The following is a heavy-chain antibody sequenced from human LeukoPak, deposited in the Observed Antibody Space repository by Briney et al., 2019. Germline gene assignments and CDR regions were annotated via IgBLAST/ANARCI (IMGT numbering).Heavy chain of an antibody. CDR3: AREGSGWYQNYFDY. V-gene: IGHV3-21*01. J-gene: IGHJ4*02. Sequence: PGGSLRLSCAASGFTFSSYSMNWVRQAPGKGLEWVSSISSSSSYIYYADSVKGRFTISRDNAKNSLYLQMNSLRAEDTAGYYCAREGSGWYQNYFDYWGQGTLVTVSS. CDR2: ISSSSSYI. CDR1: GFTFSSYS. D-gene: IGHD6-19*01.